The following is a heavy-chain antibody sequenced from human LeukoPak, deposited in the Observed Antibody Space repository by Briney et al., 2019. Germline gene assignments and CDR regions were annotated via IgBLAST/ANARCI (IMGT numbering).Heavy chain of an antibody. J-gene: IGHJ4*02. CDR3: AKVAKYYYGSETYYFFEH. CDR2: IKQDGTEK. V-gene: IGHV3-7*01. Sequence: GGSLRLSCGASGFTFDDYWMSWVRQAPGQGLEWVANIKQDGTEKYYVDSVKGRFTISRDNAKNSLYLQMNSLRVEDTAVYYCAKVAKYYYGSETYYFFEHWGQGTPVTASS. CDR1: GFTFDDYW. D-gene: IGHD3-10*01.